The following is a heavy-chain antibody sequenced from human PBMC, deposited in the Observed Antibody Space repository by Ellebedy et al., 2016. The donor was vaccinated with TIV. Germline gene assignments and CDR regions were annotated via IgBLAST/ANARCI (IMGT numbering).Heavy chain of an antibody. V-gene: IGHV4-38-2*02. Sequence: SETLSLXXTVSGYSISSGYYWGWIRQPPGKGLEWIGSIYHSGSTYYNPSLKSRVTISVDTSKNQFSLKLSSVTAADTAVYYCARHFTGYSSSLGWFDPWGQGTLVTVSS. CDR3: ARHFTGYSSSLGWFDP. J-gene: IGHJ5*02. CDR2: IYHSGST. CDR1: GYSISSGYY. D-gene: IGHD6-13*01.